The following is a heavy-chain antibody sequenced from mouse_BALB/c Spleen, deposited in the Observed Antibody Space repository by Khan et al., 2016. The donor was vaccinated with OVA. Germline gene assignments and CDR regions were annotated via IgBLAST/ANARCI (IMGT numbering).Heavy chain of an antibody. CDR1: GYSFTDYT. CDR3: ARSGYGWFAY. V-gene: IGHV1-18*01. CDR2: INPYNGGT. D-gene: IGHD1-2*01. J-gene: IGHJ3*01. Sequence: VQLQQSGPELVKPGASMKISCKASGYSFTDYTMNWVKQSHGKSLEWIGLINPYNGGTSDNQKFKGKATLTVDTSSSTAYMELLSLTSGDSAVYYCARSGYGWFAYWGQGTLVTVSA.